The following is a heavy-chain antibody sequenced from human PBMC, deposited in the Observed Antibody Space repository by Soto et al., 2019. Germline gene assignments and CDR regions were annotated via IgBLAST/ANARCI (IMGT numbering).Heavy chain of an antibody. CDR3: AKDGPYDTTLGAFDI. CDR1: GFTFSSYG. D-gene: IGHD3-22*01. Sequence: PGGSLRLSCAASGFTFSSYGMHWVRQAPGKGLEWVAVISYDGSNKYYADSVKGRFTISRDNSKNTLYLQMNSLRAEDTTVYYCAKDGPYDTTLGAFDILGQGTMVTVSS. CDR2: ISYDGSNK. V-gene: IGHV3-30*18. J-gene: IGHJ3*02.